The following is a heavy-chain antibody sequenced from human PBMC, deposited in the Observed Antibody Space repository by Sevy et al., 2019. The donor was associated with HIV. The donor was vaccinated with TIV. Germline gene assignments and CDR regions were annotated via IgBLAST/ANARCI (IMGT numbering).Heavy chain of an antibody. Sequence: GGSLRLSCAASGFTFSSYRMTWVRQAPGKGLEGVANIKRDGTDEHYVDSVKGRFTVSRDNGKNSLFLQINTLRTEDTAVYYCARGPHLPSSTYWFDYWGQGTLVTVSS. D-gene: IGHD2-2*01. V-gene: IGHV3-7*01. CDR2: IKRDGTDE. J-gene: IGHJ4*02. CDR3: ARGPHLPSSTYWFDY. CDR1: GFTFSSYR.